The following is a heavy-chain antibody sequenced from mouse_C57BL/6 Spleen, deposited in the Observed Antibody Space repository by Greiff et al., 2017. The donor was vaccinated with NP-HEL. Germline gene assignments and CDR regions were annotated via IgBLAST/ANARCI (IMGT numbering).Heavy chain of an antibody. CDR1: GYTFTSYW. Sequence: VKLQQPGAELVKPGASVKLSCKASGYTFTSYWMHWVKQRPGQGLEWIGMIHPNSGSTNYNEKFKSKATLTVDKSSSTAYMQLSSLTSEDSAVYYCARGGAYYSNGFYAMVYWGQGTSVTVSS. CDR3: ARGGAYYSNGFYAMVY. V-gene: IGHV1-64*01. CDR2: IHPNSGST. D-gene: IGHD2-5*01. J-gene: IGHJ4*01.